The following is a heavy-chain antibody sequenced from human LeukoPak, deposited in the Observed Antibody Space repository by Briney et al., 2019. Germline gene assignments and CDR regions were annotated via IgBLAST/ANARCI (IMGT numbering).Heavy chain of an antibody. D-gene: IGHD3-22*01. Sequence: PSETLSLTCTVSGGSIGSSSQYWGWIRQTPGKGLEWIGSVYFSGSTYYNPSLKSRFTISLDTSKNQFSLNLGSVTAADTAVYYCVRGDYSDSTGYFAYRGQGTLVTVSS. CDR3: VRGDYSDSTGYFAY. V-gene: IGHV4-39*01. J-gene: IGHJ4*02. CDR2: VYFSGST. CDR1: GGSIGSSSQY.